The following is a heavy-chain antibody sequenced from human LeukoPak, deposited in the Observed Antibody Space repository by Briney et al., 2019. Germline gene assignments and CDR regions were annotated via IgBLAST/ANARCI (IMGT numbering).Heavy chain of an antibody. CDR3: ASGSGLYSPDY. Sequence: ASVKVSGKASGYTFTANYLHWVRQAPGQGLEWMGWINPNSGGTNYAQIFQGRVTMTRDTSISTAYMELSRLRSDDTAVYYCASGSGLYSPDYWGQGTLVTVSS. CDR1: GYTFTANY. D-gene: IGHD3-3*01. V-gene: IGHV1-2*02. J-gene: IGHJ4*02. CDR2: INPNSGGT.